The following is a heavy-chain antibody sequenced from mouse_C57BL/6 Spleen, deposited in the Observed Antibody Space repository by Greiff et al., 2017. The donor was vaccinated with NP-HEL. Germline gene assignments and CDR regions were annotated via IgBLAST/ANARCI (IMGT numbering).Heavy chain of an antibody. V-gene: IGHV2-6-1*01. Sequence: QVQLKESGPGLVAPSQSLSITCTVSGFSLTSYGVHWVRQPPGKGLEWLVVIWSDGSTTYNSALKSRLSISKDNSTSQVFLKMNRLQTDDTAMYYCARQGIYDGYPGAMDYWGQGTSVTVSS. D-gene: IGHD2-3*01. J-gene: IGHJ4*01. CDR2: IWSDGST. CDR3: ARQGIYDGYPGAMDY. CDR1: GFSLTSYG.